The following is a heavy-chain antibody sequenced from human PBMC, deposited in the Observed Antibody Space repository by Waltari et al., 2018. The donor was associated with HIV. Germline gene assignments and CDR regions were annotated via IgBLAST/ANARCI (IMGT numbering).Heavy chain of an antibody. D-gene: IGHD3-22*01. CDR1: GCTFTAYT. Sequence: QVQLVQSGAEVKKPGASVKVSCKASGCTFTAYTMQWVRQAPGQSLERMGWINAGNGNTKYSQNFQGRVTIIRDTSASTAYMELSSLRSEDTAVYYCARDRTYYDNTGYYYPNDAFDIWGQGTTVSVSS. CDR3: ARDRTYYDNTGYYYPNDAFDI. J-gene: IGHJ3*02. V-gene: IGHV1-3*01. CDR2: INAGNGNT.